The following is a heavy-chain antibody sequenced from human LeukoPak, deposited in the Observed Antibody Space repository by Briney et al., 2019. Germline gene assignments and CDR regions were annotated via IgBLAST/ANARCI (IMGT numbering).Heavy chain of an antibody. J-gene: IGHJ4*02. CDR3: ARDSGSILHFDY. Sequence: PGGSLRLSCAASRFSFSSYAMSWVRQAPGKGLEWVSAIYGNGDGTYYADSVKGRFTISRDNSKNSLYLQMNSLRAEDTAVYYCARDSGSILHFDYWGLGTLVAVSS. D-gene: IGHD4-11*01. CDR2: IYGNGDGT. V-gene: IGHV3-23*01. CDR1: RFSFSSYA.